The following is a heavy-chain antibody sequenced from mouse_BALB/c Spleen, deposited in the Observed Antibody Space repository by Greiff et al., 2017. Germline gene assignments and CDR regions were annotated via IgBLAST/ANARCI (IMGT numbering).Heavy chain of an antibody. CDR1: GFTFSSYT. CDR2: ISNGGGST. V-gene: IGHV5-12-2*01. D-gene: IGHD2-4*01. J-gene: IGHJ3*01. Sequence: EVQLVESGGGLVQPGGSLKLSCAASGFTFSSYTMSWVRQTPEKRLEWVAYISNGGGSTYYPDTVKGRFTISRDNAKNTLYLQMSSLKSEDTAMYYCARGGGLRPWFAYWGQGTLVTVSA. CDR3: ARGGGLRPWFAY.